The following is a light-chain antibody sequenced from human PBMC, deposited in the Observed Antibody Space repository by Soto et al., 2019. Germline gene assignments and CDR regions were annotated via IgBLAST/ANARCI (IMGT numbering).Light chain of an antibody. CDR2: AAS. Sequence: DIQMTQSPSSLSASVGDRVIITCRASQSISGYLNWYQKKSGQAPRLLMYAASSLQSGVPSRFSGSGSGTDFTLTISSLQPEDSATYYCQQSDSMPWTFGQGTKVEIK. CDR1: QSISGY. CDR3: QQSDSMPWT. V-gene: IGKV1-39*01. J-gene: IGKJ1*01.